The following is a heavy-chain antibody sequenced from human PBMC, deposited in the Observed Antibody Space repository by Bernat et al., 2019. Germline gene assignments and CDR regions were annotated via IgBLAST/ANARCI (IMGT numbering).Heavy chain of an antibody. D-gene: IGHD3-22*01. CDR3: ARDLYYDSSGYSDFDY. J-gene: IGHJ4*02. Sequence: EVQLVESGGGLVQPGGSLRLSCAASGFTFSSYSMNWVRQAPGKGLEWVSYISSSSSTIYYADSVKGRFTISRDNSKNTLYLQMNSLRAEDTAVYYCARDLYYDSSGYSDFDYWGQGTLVTVSS. CDR1: GFTFSSYS. CDR2: ISSSSSTI. V-gene: IGHV3-48*01.